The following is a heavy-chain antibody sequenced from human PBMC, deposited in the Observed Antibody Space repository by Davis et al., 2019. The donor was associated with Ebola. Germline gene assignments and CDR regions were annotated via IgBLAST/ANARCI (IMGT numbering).Heavy chain of an antibody. CDR1: GFTFSSYW. CDR3: ARGASRTSAYFDY. Sequence: GESLKISCAASGFTFSSYWMHWVRQAPGKGLVWVSRINSDGSSTSYADSVKGRFTISRDNAKNSLYLQMNSLRAEDAAVYYCARGASRTSAYFDYWGQGTLVTVSS. J-gene: IGHJ4*02. V-gene: IGHV3-74*01. D-gene: IGHD6-6*01. CDR2: INSDGSST.